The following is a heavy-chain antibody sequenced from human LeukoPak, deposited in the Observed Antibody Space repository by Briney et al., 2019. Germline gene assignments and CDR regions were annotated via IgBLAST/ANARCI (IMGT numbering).Heavy chain of an antibody. CDR2: ISGSGGST. J-gene: IGHJ5*02. CDR3: VKVRGGTVTMASVFWFDP. CDR1: GFTFSSYA. V-gene: IGHV3-23*01. D-gene: IGHD4-17*01. Sequence: PGGSLRLSCAASGFTFSSYAMSWVRQAPGKGLEWVSAISGSGGSTYYADSVKGRFTISRDNSKNTLYLQMNSLRAEDTAVYYCVKVRGGTVTMASVFWFDPWGQGTLVTVSS.